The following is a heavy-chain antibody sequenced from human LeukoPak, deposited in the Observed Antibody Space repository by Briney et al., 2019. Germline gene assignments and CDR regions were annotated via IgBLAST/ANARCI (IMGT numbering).Heavy chain of an antibody. CDR1: GFTFSRYK. Sequence: GGSLRLSCAASGFTFSRYKMNWVRQAPGKGLECLSSISSTGNYIDYADSVKGRFSISRDNANDSLYLQMDSLRAEDTAVYYCARLMVRGVTWGSPLDYWGQGILVTVSS. D-gene: IGHD3-10*01. V-gene: IGHV3-21*01. CDR3: ARLMVRGVTWGSPLDY. J-gene: IGHJ4*02. CDR2: ISSTGNYI.